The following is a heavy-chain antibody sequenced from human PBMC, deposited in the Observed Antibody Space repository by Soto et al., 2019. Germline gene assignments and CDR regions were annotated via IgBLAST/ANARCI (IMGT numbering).Heavy chain of an antibody. V-gene: IGHV4-30-4*01. J-gene: IGHJ5*02. D-gene: IGHD3-22*01. CDR1: GGSISSGDYY. CDR3: ASFHSSGYYSRVNWFDP. CDR2: IYYGGST. Sequence: SETLSLTCTVSGGSISSGDYYWSWIRQPPGKGLEWIGYIYYGGSTYYNPSLKSRVTISVDTSKNQFSLKLSSVTAADTAVYYCASFHSSGYYSRVNWFDPWGQGTLVPSPQ.